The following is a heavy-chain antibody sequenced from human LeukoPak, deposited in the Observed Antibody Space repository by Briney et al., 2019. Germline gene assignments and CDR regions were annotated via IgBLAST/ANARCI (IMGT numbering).Heavy chain of an antibody. J-gene: IGHJ4*02. CDR1: GFTFRNFA. CDR2: IGGGDT. V-gene: IGHV3-23*01. D-gene: IGHD2-8*01. CDR3: AKDGRSFSSMYDYFDS. Sequence: GGSLRLSCSASGFTFRNFAISWVRQAPGKGLEWVSSIGGGDTHYADSVKGRFTISRDDSRSTVDLQMSSLRAEDTAVYYCAKDGRSFSSMYDYFDSWGQGTLVTVSS.